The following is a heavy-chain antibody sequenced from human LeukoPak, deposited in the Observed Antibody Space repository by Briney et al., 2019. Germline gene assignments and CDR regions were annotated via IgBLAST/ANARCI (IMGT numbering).Heavy chain of an antibody. J-gene: IGHJ5*02. Sequence: SETLSLTCTVSGGSISSYYWSWIRQPPGKGLEWIGYIYYGGSTNYNPSLKSRVTISVDTSKNRFSLKLSSVTAADTAVYYCARTVHDYGDYRWFDPWGQGTLVTVSS. V-gene: IGHV4-59*01. CDR2: IYYGGST. CDR1: GGSISSYY. CDR3: ARTVHDYGDYRWFDP. D-gene: IGHD4-17*01.